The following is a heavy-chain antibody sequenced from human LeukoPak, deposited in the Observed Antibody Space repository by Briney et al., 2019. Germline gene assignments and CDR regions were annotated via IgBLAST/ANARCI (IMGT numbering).Heavy chain of an antibody. CDR1: GGTFSSYA. Sequence: GASVKVSCKASGGTFSSYAISWVRQAPGQGLEWMGRIIPILGIANYAQKFQGRVTITADKSTSTAYMELSSLRSEDTAVYYCARRLYGGFYFDYWGQGTLVTVSS. V-gene: IGHV1-69*04. D-gene: IGHD3-10*01. CDR3: ARRLYGGFYFDY. J-gene: IGHJ4*02. CDR2: IIPILGIA.